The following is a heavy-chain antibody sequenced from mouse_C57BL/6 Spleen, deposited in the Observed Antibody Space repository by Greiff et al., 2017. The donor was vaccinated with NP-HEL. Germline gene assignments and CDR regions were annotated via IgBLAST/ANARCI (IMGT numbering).Heavy chain of an antibody. CDR3: ARHYNDIDD. J-gene: IGHJ1*03. Sequence: EVQLQQSGPELVKPGASVKISCKASGYTFTDYYMNWVKQSHGKSLEWIGDINPNNGGTSYNQKFKGKATLTVDKSSSTAYMELRSLTSEDSAVYYCARHYNDIDDWGTGTTVTVSS. D-gene: IGHD2-12*01. CDR2: INPNNGGT. CDR1: GYTFTDYY. V-gene: IGHV1-26*01.